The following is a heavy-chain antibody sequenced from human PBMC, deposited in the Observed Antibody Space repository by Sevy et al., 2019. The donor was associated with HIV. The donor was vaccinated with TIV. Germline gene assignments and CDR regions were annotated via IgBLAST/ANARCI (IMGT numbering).Heavy chain of an antibody. V-gene: IGHV3-9*01. CDR3: AKMNY. J-gene: IGHJ4*02. CDR2: ISWDSVRI. Sequence: GGSLRLSCEASGFAFDDSVMHWVRQAPGKGLEWVAGISWDSVRIAYADSIEGRFTISRDNAKNSLYLQMNSLRTEDTALYYCAKMNYWGQGTLVTVSS. CDR1: GFAFDDSV.